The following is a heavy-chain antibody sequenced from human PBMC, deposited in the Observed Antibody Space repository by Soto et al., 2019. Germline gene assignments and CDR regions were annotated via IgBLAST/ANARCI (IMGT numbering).Heavy chain of an antibody. D-gene: IGHD2-2*01. CDR1: GYIFTTYG. V-gene: IGHV1-3*01. CDR2: INAGNGNT. Sequence: ASVKVSCKASGYIFTTYGMHGVRQAPGQRLEWMGWINAGNGNTKYSQKFQGRVTITRDTSASTAYMELSSLRSEDTAVYYCATAIADDAFDIWGRGTMVPVSS. J-gene: IGHJ3*02. CDR3: ATAIADDAFDI.